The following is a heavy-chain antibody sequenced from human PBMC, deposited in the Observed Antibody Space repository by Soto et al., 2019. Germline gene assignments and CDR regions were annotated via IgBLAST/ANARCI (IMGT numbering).Heavy chain of an antibody. CDR1: GDSISTYY. CDR2: IYYLGRT. J-gene: IGHJ4*02. V-gene: IGHV4-59*01. Sequence: QVQLQESGPGLVKPSETLSLTCTVSGDSISTYYWNWVRQPLGKGLEWIGYIYYLGRTNYNPSLRGRVTMSLDTSKNQISLNLNSVTAADTAVYYCGRDLVGLTHFDYWGQGILVTVSS. CDR3: GRDLVGLTHFDY. D-gene: IGHD2-8*02.